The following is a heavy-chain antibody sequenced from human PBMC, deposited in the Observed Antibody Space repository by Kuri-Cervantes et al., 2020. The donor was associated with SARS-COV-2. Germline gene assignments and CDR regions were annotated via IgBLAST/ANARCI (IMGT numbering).Heavy chain of an antibody. CDR2: INHSGST. CDR1: GGSFSGYY. J-gene: IGHJ4*02. D-gene: IGHD6-19*01. Sequence: ESLKISCAVYGGSFSGYYWSWIRQPPGKGLEWIGEINHSGSTNYNPSLKSRVTISVDTSKNQFSLKLSSVTAADTAVYYCAREREGYSSGRYYFDYWGQGTLVTVSS. CDR3: AREREGYSSGRYYFDY. V-gene: IGHV4-34*01.